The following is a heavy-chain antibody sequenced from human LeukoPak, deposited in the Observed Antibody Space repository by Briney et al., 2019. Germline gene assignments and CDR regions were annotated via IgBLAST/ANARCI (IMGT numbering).Heavy chain of an antibody. CDR1: GFTFGSYV. D-gene: IGHD3-22*01. CDR2: VSGSGGTT. V-gene: IGHV3-23*01. J-gene: IGHJ4*02. CDR3: AKDLFDSRKGGDYFDY. Sequence: GGSLRLSCAASGFTFGSYVMSWVRQAPGKGLEWVSAVSGSGGTTYYADSVKGRFTISRDNSKKTLYLQMNSLRAEDTAVYYCAKDLFDSRKGGDYFDYWGQGTLVTVS.